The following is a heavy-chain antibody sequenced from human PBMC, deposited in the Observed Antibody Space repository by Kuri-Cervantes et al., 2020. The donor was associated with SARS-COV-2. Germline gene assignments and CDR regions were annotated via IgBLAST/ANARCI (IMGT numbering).Heavy chain of an antibody. D-gene: IGHD1-7*01. V-gene: IGHV1-18*04. CDR3: ARVRKITGTTPNY. CDR1: GYTFTSYG. Sequence: ASVKVSCKASGYTFTSYGITWVRQAPGQGLEWMGWMSAYNSNTNYAQKLRGRVTMTTDTSTSTAYMELRSMRSNDTAVYYCARVRKITGTTPNYWGQGTLVTVSS. J-gene: IGHJ4*02. CDR2: MSAYNSNT.